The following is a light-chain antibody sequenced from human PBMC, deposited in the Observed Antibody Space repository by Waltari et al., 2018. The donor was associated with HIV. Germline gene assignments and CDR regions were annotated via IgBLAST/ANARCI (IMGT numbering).Light chain of an antibody. V-gene: IGKV4-1*01. Sequence: DIVLTQSPDSLVVSLGERATINCKSSQSVLYSSSSKTDLAWYQQKPGQYPKLLIYWASTRESGVPHRFSGGGSGTDVTLTISSLQAEDVAVYYWQQYYRLPFTFGPGTKVDIK. CDR3: QQYYRLPFT. J-gene: IGKJ3*01. CDR2: WAS. CDR1: QSVLYSSSSKTD.